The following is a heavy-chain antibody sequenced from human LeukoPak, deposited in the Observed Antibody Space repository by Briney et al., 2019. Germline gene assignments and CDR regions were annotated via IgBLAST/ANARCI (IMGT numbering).Heavy chain of an antibody. CDR1: GGSFNGYY. CDR2: SIHSGTT. Sequence: SETLSLTCAVYGGSFNGYYWSWIRQLPGKGLEWIGESIHSGTTNYNPSLKSRVTISVDTSKNQFSLKLSSVTAADTAVYYCARGPPSRLYYGSGSYFYWGQGTLVTVSS. J-gene: IGHJ4*02. CDR3: ARGPPSRLYYGSGSYFY. V-gene: IGHV4-34*01. D-gene: IGHD3-10*01.